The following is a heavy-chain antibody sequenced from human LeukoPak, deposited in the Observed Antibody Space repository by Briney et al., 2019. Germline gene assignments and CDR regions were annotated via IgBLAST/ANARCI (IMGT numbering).Heavy chain of an antibody. CDR2: IRYDGSNK. CDR1: GFTFSSYG. D-gene: IGHD1-7*01. J-gene: IGHJ3*02. CDR3: AKDNNWNYVGVFDI. Sequence: PGGSLRLSCAASGFTFSSYGMHWVRQAPGKGLEWVAFIRYDGSNKYYADSVKGRFTISRDNSKNTLYMQMNSLRAEDTAVYYCAKDNNWNYVGVFDIWGQGTMVIVSS. V-gene: IGHV3-30*02.